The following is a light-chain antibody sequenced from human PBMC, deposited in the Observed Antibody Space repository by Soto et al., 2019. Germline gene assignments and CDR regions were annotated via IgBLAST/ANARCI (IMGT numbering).Light chain of an antibody. J-gene: IGKJ1*01. CDR3: QDYGTSHPWT. CDR1: QNIRGNE. V-gene: IGKV3-20*01. Sequence: EVVLTQSPGALSLSPGEGVTLSCRASQNIRGNELAWYRQKRGQAPRLLMYGGSTRADGIPDRFSGRGTGTNFTLTISRLEPEDSAVYHCQDYGTSHPWTFGQGTKLEIK. CDR2: GGS.